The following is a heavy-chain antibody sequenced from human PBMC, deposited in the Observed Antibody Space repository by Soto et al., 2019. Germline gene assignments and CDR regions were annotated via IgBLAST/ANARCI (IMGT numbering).Heavy chain of an antibody. J-gene: IGHJ6*02. CDR2: ITTYNGNT. V-gene: IGHV1-18*01. Sequence: QVQLVQSGVEVREPGASVKVSCKAVRYIFTNYGVSWVRQAPGQGLEWMGWITTYNGNTEYAQKFQGRVTMTTDASTRTGYMELGSLGSDGTALYYCARALTGYGMDVWGQGTTVTVSS. CDR1: RYIFTNYG. CDR3: ARALTGYGMDV.